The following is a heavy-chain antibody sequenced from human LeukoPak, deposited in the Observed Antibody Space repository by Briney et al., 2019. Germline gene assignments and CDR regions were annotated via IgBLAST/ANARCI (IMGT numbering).Heavy chain of an antibody. V-gene: IGHV4-59*01. J-gene: IGHJ3*02. CDR2: IYYSGST. CDR3: ARRPEYQLGAFDI. Sequence: SETLSLTCTVSGGSISSYYWSWIRQPPGKGLEWIGCIYYSGSTNYNPSLKSRVTISVDTSKNQFSLKLSSVTAADTAVYYCARRPEYQLGAFDIWGQGTMVTVSS. CDR1: GGSISSYY. D-gene: IGHD2-2*01.